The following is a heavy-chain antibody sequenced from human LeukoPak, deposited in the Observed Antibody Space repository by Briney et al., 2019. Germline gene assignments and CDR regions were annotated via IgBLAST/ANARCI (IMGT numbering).Heavy chain of an antibody. CDR3: ARGIAATDWAFDI. J-gene: IGHJ3*02. D-gene: IGHD6-13*01. CDR1: GFTFSSYA. V-gene: IGHV3-30-3*01. Sequence: PGGSLRLSCAASGFTFSSYAMSWVRQAPGKGLEWVAVISYDGSNKYYADSVRGRFTISRDNSKNTLYLQMNSLRAEDTAVYYCARGIAATDWAFDIWGQGTMVTVSS. CDR2: ISYDGSNK.